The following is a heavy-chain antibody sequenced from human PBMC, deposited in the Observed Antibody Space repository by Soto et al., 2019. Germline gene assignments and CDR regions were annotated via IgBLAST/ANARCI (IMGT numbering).Heavy chain of an antibody. V-gene: IGHV4-61*01. CDR1: GGSVSSGSYY. CDR3: ARDHGGLFDY. D-gene: IGHD4-17*01. CDR2: IYYSGST. Sequence: SETLSLTCTVSGGSVSSGSYYWSWIRQPPGKGLEWIGYIYYSGSTNYNPSLKSRVTISVDTSKNQFSLKLSSVTAAGTAVYYCARDHGGLFDYWGQGTLVTVSS. J-gene: IGHJ4*02.